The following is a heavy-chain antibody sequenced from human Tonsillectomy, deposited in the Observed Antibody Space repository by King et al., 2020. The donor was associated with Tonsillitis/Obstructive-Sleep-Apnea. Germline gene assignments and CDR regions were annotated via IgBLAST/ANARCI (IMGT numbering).Heavy chain of an antibody. V-gene: IGHV4-59*01. J-gene: IGHJ6*03. D-gene: IGHD4-17*01. Sequence: LQLQESGPGLVKPSETLSRTCTVSGGSISGYYWSWIRQPPGKGLEWIGYTDDSGSTNYNPPLKSRVTISVATSKNQFSLQLNSVTAADTAVYYCARSTTVTTLDYYYDYMDVWGKGTTVTVSS. CDR1: GGSISGYY. CDR2: TDDSGST. CDR3: ARSTTVTTLDYYYDYMDV.